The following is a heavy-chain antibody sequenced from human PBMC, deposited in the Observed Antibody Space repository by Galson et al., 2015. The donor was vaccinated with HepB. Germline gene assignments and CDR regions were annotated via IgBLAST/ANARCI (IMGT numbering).Heavy chain of an antibody. Sequence: SVKVSCKASGYTFTSYGISWVRQAPGQGLEWMGWISAYNGNTNYAQKLQGRVTMTTDTSTSTAYMELRSLRSDDTAVYYCARDLWGVQLERQVWFDPWGQGTLVTVSS. V-gene: IGHV1-18*01. CDR3: ARDLWGVQLERQVWFDP. J-gene: IGHJ5*02. CDR2: ISAYNGNT. D-gene: IGHD1-1*01. CDR1: GYTFTSYG.